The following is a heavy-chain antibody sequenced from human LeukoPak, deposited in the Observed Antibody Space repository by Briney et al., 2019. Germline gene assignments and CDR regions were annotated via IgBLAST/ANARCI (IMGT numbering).Heavy chain of an antibody. CDR3: ARVLGIAVAGPQIFDY. CDR1: GGSFSGYY. J-gene: IGHJ4*02. D-gene: IGHD6-19*01. V-gene: IGHV4-34*01. CDR2: INHSGST. Sequence: PSETLSLTCAVYGGSFSGYYWSWIRQPPGKGLEWIGEINHSGSTNYNPSLKSRVTISVDTSKNQFSLKLSSVTAADTAVYYCARVLGIAVAGPQIFDYWGQGTLVTASS.